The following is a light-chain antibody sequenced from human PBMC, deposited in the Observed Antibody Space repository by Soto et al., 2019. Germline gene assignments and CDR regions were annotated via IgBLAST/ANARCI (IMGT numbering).Light chain of an antibody. J-gene: IGLJ1*01. CDR1: SSDVGKYDY. CDR3: SSYAGSSNV. V-gene: IGLV2-8*01. Sequence: QSVLTQPPSASGSPGQSVTISCTGTSSDVGKYDYVSWFQHHPGKAPKLIIYEVSKRPSGVPDRFSGFKSGSTASLTVSGLQAEDEADYYCSSYAGSSNVFGTGTKVTVL. CDR2: EVS.